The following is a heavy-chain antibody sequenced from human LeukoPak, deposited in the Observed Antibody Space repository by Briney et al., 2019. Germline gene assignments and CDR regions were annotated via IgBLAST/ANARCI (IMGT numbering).Heavy chain of an antibody. CDR1: GGSISSGGYY. D-gene: IGHD3-10*01. CDR3: ARVNDYYGSGSGDWFDP. J-gene: IGHJ5*02. Sequence: PSETLSLTCTVSGGSISSGGYYWSWIRQHPGKGLEWIGYIYYSGSTYYNPSLKSRVTISVDTSKNQFSLKLSSVTAADTAVYYCARVNDYYGSGSGDWFDPWGQGTLVTVSS. CDR2: IYYSGST. V-gene: IGHV4-31*03.